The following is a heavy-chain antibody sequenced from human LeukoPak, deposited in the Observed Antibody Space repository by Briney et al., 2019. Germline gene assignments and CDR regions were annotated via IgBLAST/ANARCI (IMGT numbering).Heavy chain of an antibody. CDR3: ARALGATDAFDI. V-gene: IGHV1-8*03. D-gene: IGHD1-26*01. CDR2: MNPNSGNT. J-gene: IGHJ3*02. Sequence: ASVKVSCKASGYTFTSYDINWVRQATGQGLEWMGWMNPNSGNTGYARKFQGRVTITRNTSISTAYMELSSLRSEDTAVYYCARALGATDAFDIWGQGTMVTVSS. CDR1: GYTFTSYD.